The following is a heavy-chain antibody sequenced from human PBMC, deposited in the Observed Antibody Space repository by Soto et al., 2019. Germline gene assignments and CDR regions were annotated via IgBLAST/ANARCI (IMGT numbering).Heavy chain of an antibody. CDR1: GYSFTSYW. D-gene: IGHD2-2*01. Sequence: EVQLVQSGAEVKKPGESLMISCKGSGYSFTSYWISWVRQMPGKGLEWMGRIDPSDSYTNYSPSFQGHVTISADKSISTAYLQGSSLKASDTAMYYCARLDVVVPAATYGMDVWGQGTTVTVSS. V-gene: IGHV5-10-1*03. CDR3: ARLDVVVPAATYGMDV. J-gene: IGHJ6*02. CDR2: IDPSDSYT.